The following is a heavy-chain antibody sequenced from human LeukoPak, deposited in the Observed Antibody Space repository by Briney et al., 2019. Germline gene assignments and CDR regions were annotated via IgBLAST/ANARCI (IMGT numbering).Heavy chain of an antibody. J-gene: IGHJ6*04. V-gene: IGHV1-69*06. CDR3: ARAPRYGDYGDYYYYGMDV. Sequence: VASVKVSCKASGGTFSSYAISWVRQAPGQGLGWMGGIIPIFGTANYAQRFQSRVTITADKSTSTAYMELSSLRSEDTAVYYCARAPRYGDYGDYYYYGMDVWGKGTTVTVSS. CDR1: GGTFSSYA. CDR2: IIPIFGTA. D-gene: IGHD4-17*01.